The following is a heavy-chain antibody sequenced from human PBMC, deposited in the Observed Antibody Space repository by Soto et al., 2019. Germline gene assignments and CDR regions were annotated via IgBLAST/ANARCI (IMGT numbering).Heavy chain of an antibody. CDR2: INHSGST. D-gene: IGHD1-26*01. Sequence: PSETLSLTCAVYGRSFSGYYWSWIRQPPGKGLEWIGEINHSGSTNYNPPLKSRVTISVDTSKNQFSLKLSSVTAADTAVYYCARGSGVSGSPAPYYYYYYGMDVWGQGTTVTVSS. CDR1: GRSFSGYY. CDR3: ARGSGVSGSPAPYYYYYYGMDV. V-gene: IGHV4-34*01. J-gene: IGHJ6*02.